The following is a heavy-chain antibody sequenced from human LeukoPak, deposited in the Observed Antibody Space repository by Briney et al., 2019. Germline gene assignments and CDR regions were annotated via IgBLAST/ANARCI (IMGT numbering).Heavy chain of an antibody. CDR3: ASNRDVGTTIPPGY. CDR2: INHGGGT. Sequence: SETLSLTCAVYGGSFSGYYWSWIRQPPGKGLEWIGEINHGGGTNYNPSLKSRVTISVDTSKNQFSLKLSSVTAADTAVYYCASNRDVGTTIPPGYWGQGTLVTVSS. D-gene: IGHD1-26*01. J-gene: IGHJ4*02. V-gene: IGHV4-34*01. CDR1: GGSFSGYY.